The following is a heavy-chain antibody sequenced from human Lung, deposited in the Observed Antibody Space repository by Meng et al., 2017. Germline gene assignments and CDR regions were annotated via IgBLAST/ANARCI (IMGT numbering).Heavy chain of an antibody. V-gene: IGHV4-4*02. CDR2: RSHSGNT. J-gene: IGHJ4*02. D-gene: IGHD4-17*01. CDR3: ARNGAYCLHS. CDR1: SVSISSGTW. Sequence: VQRQEAGPRLVKPSETLCLTCAYSSVSISSGTWWSCVRQPTGKGLEWIVERSHSGNTNYSPSFRGRVTMSVGRSSDQFSLELNSVTAADTAVYFCARNGAYCLHSWGQGTLVTVSS.